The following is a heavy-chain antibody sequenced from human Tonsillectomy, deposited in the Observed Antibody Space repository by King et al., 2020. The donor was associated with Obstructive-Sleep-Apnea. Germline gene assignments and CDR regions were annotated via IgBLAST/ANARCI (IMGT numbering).Heavy chain of an antibody. V-gene: IGHV3-11*01. D-gene: IGHD4-23*01. CDR1: GFTFSDYY. Sequence: VQLVESGGGLVKPGGALRLSCAASGFTFSDYYMSWIRQAPGKGLEWISYIGSTGTTIYYADSVRGRFTIYRDNAKNSLFLQLNNVRADDTAIYYWARMEATVVRRYFDYWGQGMLVTVSS. CDR2: IGSTGTTI. J-gene: IGHJ4*02. CDR3: ARMEATVVRRYFDY.